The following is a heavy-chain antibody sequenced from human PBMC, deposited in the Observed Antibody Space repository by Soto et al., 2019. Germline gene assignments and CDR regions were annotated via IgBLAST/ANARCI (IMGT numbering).Heavy chain of an antibody. Sequence: QVQLVESGGGVVQPGRSLRLSCVASGFTFSSYGMHWVCQAPGKGLEWVAVIWYDGRSKYYVDSVKGRFTISRDNSKNTLYLQMNSLRAEDTAVYYCARDVGDYNYYFDYWGQGTLVTVSS. J-gene: IGHJ4*02. CDR3: ARDVGDYNYYFDY. V-gene: IGHV3-33*01. CDR1: GFTFSSYG. CDR2: IWYDGRSK. D-gene: IGHD4-17*01.